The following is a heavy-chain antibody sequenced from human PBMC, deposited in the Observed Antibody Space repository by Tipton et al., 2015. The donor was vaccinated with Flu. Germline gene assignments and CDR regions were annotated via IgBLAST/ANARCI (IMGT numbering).Heavy chain of an antibody. D-gene: IGHD3-22*01. Sequence: QVQLVQSGAEVKKPGASVKVSCKASGYTFTSYDINWVRQATGQGLEWMGWMNPNSGNTGYAQKFQGRVTITRNTSISTAHMELSSLRSEDTAAYYCARGRYYYDSSGYPDAFDIWGQGTMVTVSS. CDR3: ARGRYYYDSSGYPDAFDI. J-gene: IGHJ3*02. CDR2: MNPNSGNT. V-gene: IGHV1-8*03. CDR1: GYTFTSYD.